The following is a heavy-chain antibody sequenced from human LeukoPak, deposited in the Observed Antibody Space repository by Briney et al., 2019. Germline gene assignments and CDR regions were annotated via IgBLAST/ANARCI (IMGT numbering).Heavy chain of an antibody. CDR2: IYYSGST. CDR3: ARDLGYCSGGSCYPWYFDY. Sequence: PSETLSLTCTVSGGSISSSSYYWGWIRQPPGKGLEWIGSIYYSGSTYYNPSLKSRVTISVDTSKNQFSLKLSSVTAADTAVYYCARDLGYCSGGSCYPWYFDYWGQGTLVTVSS. J-gene: IGHJ4*02. V-gene: IGHV4-39*07. D-gene: IGHD2-15*01. CDR1: GGSISSSSYY.